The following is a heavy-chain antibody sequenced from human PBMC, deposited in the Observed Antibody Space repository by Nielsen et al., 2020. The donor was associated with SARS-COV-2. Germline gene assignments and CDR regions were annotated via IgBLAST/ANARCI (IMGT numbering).Heavy chain of an antibody. CDR1: GGSFSGYY. J-gene: IGHJ4*02. V-gene: IGHV4-34*01. Sequence: SETLSLTCAVYGGSFSGYYWSWIRQPPGKGLEWIGEINHSGSSNYNPSLKSRVTISMDASKNQFSLKMSSVTAADTAVYYCARESGLDTTDNWGQGVLVTVSS. D-gene: IGHD3/OR15-3a*01. CDR3: ARESGLDTTDN. CDR2: INHSGSS.